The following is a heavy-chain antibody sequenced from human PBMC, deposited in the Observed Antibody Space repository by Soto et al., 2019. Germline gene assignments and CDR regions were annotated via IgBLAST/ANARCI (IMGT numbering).Heavy chain of an antibody. D-gene: IGHD6-6*01. CDR2: IYPGDSDA. J-gene: IGHJ4*02. Sequence: GESLKISCKTSGYTFTSYWIAWVRQMPGKGLEWMGIIYPGDSDARYSPSFQGQVTISADKSINTAYLQWSTMKASDTAMYFCGRQKEQLGGIDYLRQGTLVTVSS. CDR1: GYTFTSYW. CDR3: GRQKEQLGGIDY. V-gene: IGHV5-51*01.